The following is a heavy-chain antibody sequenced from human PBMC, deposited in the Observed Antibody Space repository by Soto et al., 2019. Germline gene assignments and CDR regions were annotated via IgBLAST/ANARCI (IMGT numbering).Heavy chain of an antibody. CDR2: IYYSGST. Sequence: PSETLCLTCTVSGGSISSYYWSWIRQPPGKGLEWIGYIYYSGSTNYNPSLKSRVTISVDTSKNQFSLHLNSVTPEDTTVYYCAGTTSLQWYYMDVWGKGTTVTVSS. V-gene: IGHV4-59*12. D-gene: IGHD1-7*01. CDR3: AGTTSLQWYYMDV. J-gene: IGHJ6*03. CDR1: GGSISSYY.